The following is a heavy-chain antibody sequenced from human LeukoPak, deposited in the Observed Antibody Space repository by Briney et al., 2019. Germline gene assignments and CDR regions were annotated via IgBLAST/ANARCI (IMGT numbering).Heavy chain of an antibody. CDR2: ISYDESDK. CDR1: GFTFRNYG. CDR3: AKGLGGRSGWYWGGFDY. V-gene: IGHV3-30*18. J-gene: IGHJ4*02. D-gene: IGHD6-19*01. Sequence: QPGGSLRLSCAVSGFTFRNYGMHWVRQAPGKGLEWVAVISYDESDKYYGDSVKGRFTISRDNSNNALYLQMNSLRPEDTAVYYCAKGLGGRSGWYWGGFDYWGQGALVTVSS.